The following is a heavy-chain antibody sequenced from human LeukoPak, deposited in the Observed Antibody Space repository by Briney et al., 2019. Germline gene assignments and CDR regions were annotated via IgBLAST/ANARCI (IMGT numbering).Heavy chain of an antibody. CDR2: ISGTGGST. Sequence: PGGSLRLSCAASGFTFDSFAMSWVRQASGKGLEWVSSISGTGGSTYYADSVKGRVSISRDNSKNILYLQMDSLRPEDTALYYCAKEAAHNGYDFDYWGQGAQVTVSA. CDR3: AKEAAHNGYDFDY. J-gene: IGHJ4*02. CDR1: GFTFDSFA. D-gene: IGHD5-12*01. V-gene: IGHV3-23*01.